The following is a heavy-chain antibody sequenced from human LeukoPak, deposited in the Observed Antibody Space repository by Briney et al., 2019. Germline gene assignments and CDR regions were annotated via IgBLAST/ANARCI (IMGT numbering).Heavy chain of an antibody. J-gene: IGHJ6*03. Sequence: PGGSLRLSCAASGFTFSSYGMHWVRQAPGKGLEWVAFIRYDGSNKYYADSVKGRFTISRDNSKNTLYLQMNSLRAEDTAVYYCAKDRIVATVRGLYMDVWGKGTTVTISS. V-gene: IGHV3-30*02. CDR1: GFTFSSYG. D-gene: IGHD5-12*01. CDR2: IRYDGSNK. CDR3: AKDRIVATVRGLYMDV.